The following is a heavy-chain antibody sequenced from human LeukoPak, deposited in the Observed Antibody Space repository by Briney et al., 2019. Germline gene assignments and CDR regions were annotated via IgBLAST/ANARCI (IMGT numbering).Heavy chain of an antibody. CDR1: GGSISSSSYY. D-gene: IGHD6-19*01. CDR3: ARDHGIAVAVDY. CDR2: IYYSGST. J-gene: IGHJ4*02. V-gene: IGHV4-39*07. Sequence: SETLSLTCTASGGSISSSSYYWGWIRQPPGKGLEWIGSIYYSGSTYYNPSLKSRVTISVDTSKNQFSLKLSSVTAADTAVYYCARDHGIAVAVDYWGQGTLVTVSS.